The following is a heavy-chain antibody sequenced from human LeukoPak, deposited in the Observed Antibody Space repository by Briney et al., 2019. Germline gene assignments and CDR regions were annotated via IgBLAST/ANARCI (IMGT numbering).Heavy chain of an antibody. CDR3: ARLLFNWNLYYFDY. CDR1: GFTFSSYE. V-gene: IGHV3-48*03. D-gene: IGHD1-20*01. Sequence: PGGSLRLSCAASGFTFSSYEMNWVRQAPGKGLEWVSYISSSGSTIYYADSVKGRFTISRDNAKNSLYLQMNSLRAEDTAVYYCARLLFNWNLYYFDYWGQGTLVTVSS. J-gene: IGHJ4*02. CDR2: ISSSGSTI.